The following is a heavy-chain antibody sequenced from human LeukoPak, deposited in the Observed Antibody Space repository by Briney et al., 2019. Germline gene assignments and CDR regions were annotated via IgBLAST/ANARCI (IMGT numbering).Heavy chain of an antibody. V-gene: IGHV4-39*01. J-gene: IGHJ4*02. CDR2: IYYSGST. CDR1: GGSIRGSSYY. CDR3: ARHRKGAPDFDY. Sequence: PSETLSLTXTVSGGSIRGSSYYWGWIRQPPGKGLEWIGSIYYSGSTYYNPSLKSRVTISVDTSKNQFSLKLSSVTAADTAVYYCARHRKGAPDFDYWGQGTLVTVSS. D-gene: IGHD6-6*01.